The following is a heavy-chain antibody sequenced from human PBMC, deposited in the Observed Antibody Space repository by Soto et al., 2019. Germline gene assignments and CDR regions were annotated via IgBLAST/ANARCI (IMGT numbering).Heavy chain of an antibody. D-gene: IGHD5-12*01. Sequence: PGESLKISCKGSGYSFTSYWISWVRQVPGKGLEWMGRIDPSDSYTNYSPSFQGHVTISADKSVSTAYLQWSSLKASDTAMYYCARRGYGGYGGGDAFDIWGQGTMVTVSS. CDR2: IDPSDSYT. CDR1: GYSFTSYW. J-gene: IGHJ3*02. CDR3: ARRGYGGYGGGDAFDI. V-gene: IGHV5-10-1*01.